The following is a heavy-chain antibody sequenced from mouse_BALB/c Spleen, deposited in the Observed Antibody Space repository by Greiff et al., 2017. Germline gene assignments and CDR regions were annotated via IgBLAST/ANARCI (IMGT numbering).Heavy chain of an antibody. Sequence: EVKVEESGGGLVKPGGSLKLSCAASGFTFSSYTMSWVRQTPEKRLEWVATISSGGSYTYYPDSVKGRFTISRDNAKNTLYLQMSSLKSEDTAMYYCTRGDGNYPFAYWGQGTLVTVSA. J-gene: IGHJ3*01. CDR2: ISSGGSYT. D-gene: IGHD2-1*01. V-gene: IGHV5-6-4*01. CDR1: GFTFSSYT. CDR3: TRGDGNYPFAY.